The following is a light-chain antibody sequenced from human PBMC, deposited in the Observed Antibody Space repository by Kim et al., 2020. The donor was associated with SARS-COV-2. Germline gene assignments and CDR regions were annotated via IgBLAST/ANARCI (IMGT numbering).Light chain of an antibody. CDR1: NSGSKN. Sequence: VALGQTARITCGGNNSGSKNVYWYQQKPGQAPVLVIYRDTNRPSEIPERFSGSNSGNTATLTISRAQAGDEADYYCQVWDSSTAVFGGGTQLTVL. J-gene: IGLJ3*02. CDR2: RDT. CDR3: QVWDSSTAV. V-gene: IGLV3-9*01.